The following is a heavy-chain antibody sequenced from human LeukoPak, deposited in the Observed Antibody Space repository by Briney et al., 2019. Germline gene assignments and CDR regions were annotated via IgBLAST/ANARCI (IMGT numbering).Heavy chain of an antibody. Sequence: GASVKVSCKASGYTFTNYDINWVRQATGQGLEWMAWMNPNNGYSGYAQKFQGRVTITRNTAISTAYMELSSLRSEDTAVYYCVRRGVTIFGVVTDTQDYWGQGTLVTVSS. CDR1: GYTFTNYD. CDR2: MNPNNGYS. CDR3: VRRGVTIFGVVTDTQDY. V-gene: IGHV1-8*03. J-gene: IGHJ4*02. D-gene: IGHD3-3*01.